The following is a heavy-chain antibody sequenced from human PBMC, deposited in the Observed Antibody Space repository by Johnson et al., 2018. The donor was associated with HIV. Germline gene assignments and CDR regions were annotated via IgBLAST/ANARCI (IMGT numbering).Heavy chain of an antibody. V-gene: IGHV3-30*04. CDR3: ARDNLRQLDAFDI. CDR1: GFTFSSYA. Sequence: QVQLVESGGGVVQPGRSLRLSCAASGFTFSSYAMHWVRQAPGKGLEWVAFIRYDGSNKYYADSVKGRFTISRDNSKNTLYLQMNSLRAEDTAVYYCARDNLRQLDAFDIWGQGTMVTVSS. J-gene: IGHJ3*02. CDR2: IRYDGSNK. D-gene: IGHD1-1*01.